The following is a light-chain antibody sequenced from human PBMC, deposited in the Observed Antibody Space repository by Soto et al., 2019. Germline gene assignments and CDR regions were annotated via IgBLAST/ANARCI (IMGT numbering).Light chain of an antibody. CDR2: EGS. J-gene: IGLJ1*01. CDR1: SSDVGSYNL. Sequence: ALTQPASVSGSPGQSITISCTGTSSDVGSYNLVSWYQQHPGKAPKLMIYEGSKRPSGVSNRFSGSKSGNTASLTISGLQAEDEADYSCCSYAGSSTDVFGTGTKVTVL. CDR3: CSYAGSSTDV. V-gene: IGLV2-23*01.